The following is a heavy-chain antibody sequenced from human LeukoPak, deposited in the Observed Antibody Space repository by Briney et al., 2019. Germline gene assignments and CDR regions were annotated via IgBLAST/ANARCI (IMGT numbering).Heavy chain of an antibody. Sequence: GGSLRLSCAASRFTFSSYGMHWVRQAPGKGLEWVAITWYDGSNTYYADSVKGRFTVSRDNSKNTLYLQMNSLRAEDTAVYYCARDGSFWRGYPYYFDYWGQGTLVPVSS. CDR1: RFTFSSYG. J-gene: IGHJ4*02. CDR2: TWYDGSNT. D-gene: IGHD3-3*01. V-gene: IGHV3-33*01. CDR3: ARDGSFWRGYPYYFDY.